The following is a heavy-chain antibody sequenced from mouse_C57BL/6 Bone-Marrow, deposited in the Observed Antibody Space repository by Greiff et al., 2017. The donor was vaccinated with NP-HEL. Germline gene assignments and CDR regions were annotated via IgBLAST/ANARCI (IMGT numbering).Heavy chain of an antibody. J-gene: IGHJ1*03. CDR3: ARGGYSVPYWYFDV. Sequence: QVQLQQPGAELVKPGASVKMSCKASGYTFTSYWITWVKQRPGQGLEWIGDIYPGSGSTNYNEKFKSKATLTVDTSSSTAYMQLSSLTSEDSAVYYCARGGYSVPYWYFDVWGTGTTVTVSS. V-gene: IGHV1-55*01. CDR1: GYTFTSYW. D-gene: IGHD2-3*01. CDR2: IYPGSGST.